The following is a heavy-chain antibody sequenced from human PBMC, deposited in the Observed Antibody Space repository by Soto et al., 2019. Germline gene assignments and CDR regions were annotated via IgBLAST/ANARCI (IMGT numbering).Heavy chain of an antibody. CDR2: IIPIFGTA. J-gene: IGHJ6*02. V-gene: IGHV1-69*13. D-gene: IGHD3-3*01. Sequence: SVKVSCKASGGTFSSYAISWVRQAPGQGLEWMGGIIPIFGTANYAQKFQGRVTITADESTSTAYMELSSLRSEDTAVYYCARSGKIFGVVPGALYGMDVWGQGTTVTVSS. CDR1: GGTFSSYA. CDR3: ARSGKIFGVVPGALYGMDV.